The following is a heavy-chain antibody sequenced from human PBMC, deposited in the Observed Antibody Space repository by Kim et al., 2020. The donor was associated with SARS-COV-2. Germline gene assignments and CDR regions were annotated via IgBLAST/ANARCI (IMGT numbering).Heavy chain of an antibody. CDR3: AREDIVVVPYIDY. Sequence: YADPAKGRFTISRDNSKNTLYLQMNSLRAEDTAVYYCAREDIVVVPYIDYWGQGTLVTVSS. D-gene: IGHD2-2*01. V-gene: IGHV3-30*01. J-gene: IGHJ4*02.